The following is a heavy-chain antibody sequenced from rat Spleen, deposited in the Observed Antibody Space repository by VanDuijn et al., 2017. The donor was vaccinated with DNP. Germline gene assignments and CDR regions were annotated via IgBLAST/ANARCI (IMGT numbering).Heavy chain of an antibody. D-gene: IGHD1-4*01. CDR3: ARTTRVYWYFDF. CDR2: INLDGSRT. CDR1: GFTFSDYN. J-gene: IGHJ1*01. Sequence: EVQLVESGGGLVQPGRSLKLSCAASGFTFSDYNMAWVRQTPEKGLEWVATINLDGSRTYCRDSVKGRFTVSRDNGKNTLFLQMDNLRSEDTATYYCARTTRVYWYFDFWGPGTMVTVSS. V-gene: IGHV5S10*01.